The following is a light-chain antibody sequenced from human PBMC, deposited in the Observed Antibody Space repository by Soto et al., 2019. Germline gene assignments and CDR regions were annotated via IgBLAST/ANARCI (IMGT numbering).Light chain of an antibody. CDR1: QSVSSN. V-gene: IGKV3-15*01. CDR2: GAS. CDR3: QQYNYRPYT. Sequence: EIVMTQSPATLSVSPGERATLSCRASQSVSSNLAWYQQKPGQAPSLIMYGASTGATGVPARFSGSGSGTEFTLTISSLQSEDFAAYYCQQYNYRPYTFGQGTKVDIK. J-gene: IGKJ2*01.